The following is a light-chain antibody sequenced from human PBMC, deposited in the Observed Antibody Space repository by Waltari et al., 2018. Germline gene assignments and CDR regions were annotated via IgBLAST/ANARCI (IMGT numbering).Light chain of an antibody. CDR3: GTWDRSLSGWV. CDR2: DIN. V-gene: IGLV1-51*01. CDR1: SSNIGTHY. J-gene: IGLJ3*02. Sequence: QSVLTQPPSLSAAPGQRVTISCSGSSSNIGTHYVSWYPQIPGKAPKLLIYDINQRPSGIPDGLSGSKSGTSATRGITGFQTGDEADYYCGTWDRSLSGWVFGGGTKLTVL.